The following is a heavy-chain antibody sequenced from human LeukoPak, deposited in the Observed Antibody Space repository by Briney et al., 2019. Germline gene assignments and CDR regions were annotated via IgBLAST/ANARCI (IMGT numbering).Heavy chain of an antibody. CDR2: IYDSGST. CDR1: GASIGSGGYY. Sequence: SQTLSLTCTVSGASIGSGGYYWSWIRQPPGKGLEWIGYIYDSGSTYYNPSLKSRITISVDTSENRFSLKLSSVTATDTAVYYCARDCSGGSCYGAFDIWGQGTMVTVSS. J-gene: IGHJ3*02. CDR3: ARDCSGGSCYGAFDI. D-gene: IGHD2-15*01. V-gene: IGHV4-30-4*01.